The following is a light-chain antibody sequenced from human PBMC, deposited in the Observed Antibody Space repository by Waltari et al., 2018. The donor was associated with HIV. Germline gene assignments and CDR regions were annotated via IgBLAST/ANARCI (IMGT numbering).Light chain of an antibody. Sequence: DIQMTQSPSTLSASVGDRVTITCRASQSISSWLAWDQQKPGKAPKLLIYKASSLETGVPSRFSGSGSGTEFTLTISSLQPDDCATYYCQHYNTYPWTFGQGTKVEIK. J-gene: IGKJ1*01. CDR3: QHYNTYPWT. CDR1: QSISSW. V-gene: IGKV1-5*03. CDR2: KAS.